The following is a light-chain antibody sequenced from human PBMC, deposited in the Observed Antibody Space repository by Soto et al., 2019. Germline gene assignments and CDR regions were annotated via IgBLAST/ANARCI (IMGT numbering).Light chain of an antibody. J-gene: IGLJ2*01. CDR3: ATWDTSLNGV. Sequence: QSVLTQPPSASGTPGQTGTISCSGGSSDIGSNTVNWYQQFPGTAPKLLIYSNDQRPSGVPGRFSGSKSGTSASLAISGLQSEDEGDYYCATWDTSLNGVFGGGTKLTVL. CDR1: SSDIGSNT. CDR2: SND. V-gene: IGLV1-44*01.